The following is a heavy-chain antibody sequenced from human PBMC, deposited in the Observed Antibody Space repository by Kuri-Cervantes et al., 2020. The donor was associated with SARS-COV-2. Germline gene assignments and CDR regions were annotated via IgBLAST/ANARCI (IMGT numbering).Heavy chain of an antibody. CDR2: IIPIFGTA. J-gene: IGHJ6*02. CDR1: GGTFSSYA. D-gene: IGHD2-2*01. Sequence: SVKVSCKASGGTFSSYAISWVRQAPGQGLEWMGGIIPIFGTANYAQKFQGRVTITADESTSTAYMELSSLRSEDTAVYYCARDTVLYCSSTGCYEYGMDVWGQGTTGTVSS. CDR3: ARDTVLYCSSTGCYEYGMDV. V-gene: IGHV1-69*13.